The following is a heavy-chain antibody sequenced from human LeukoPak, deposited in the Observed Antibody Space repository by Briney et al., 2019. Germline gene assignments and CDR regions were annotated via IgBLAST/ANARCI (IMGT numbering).Heavy chain of an antibody. Sequence: GGSLRLSCAASGFTFSSYSMNWVRQAPGKGLEWVSSISSSSSYIYYADSVKGRFAISRDNAKNSLYLQMNSLRAEDTAVYYCARDDSGDGYNWGQGTLVTVSS. CDR2: ISSSSSYI. V-gene: IGHV3-21*01. J-gene: IGHJ4*02. D-gene: IGHD5-24*01. CDR3: ARDDSGDGYN. CDR1: GFTFSSYS.